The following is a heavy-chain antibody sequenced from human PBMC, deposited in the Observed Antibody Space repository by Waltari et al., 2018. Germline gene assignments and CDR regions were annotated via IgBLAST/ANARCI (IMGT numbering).Heavy chain of an antibody. CDR3: TTISAVTTK. Sequence: EVQLVESGGGLVKPGGSLRLSCAASGFTFSNAWMTWVRQAPGKGLAWVGRIKSKTEGGTTDYAAPVKGRFTISRDDSKSTLYLQMNSLKTEDTAVYYCTTISAVTTKWGQGTLVTVSS. J-gene: IGHJ4*02. CDR2: IKSKTEGGTT. D-gene: IGHD4-17*01. CDR1: GFTFSNAW. V-gene: IGHV3-15*01.